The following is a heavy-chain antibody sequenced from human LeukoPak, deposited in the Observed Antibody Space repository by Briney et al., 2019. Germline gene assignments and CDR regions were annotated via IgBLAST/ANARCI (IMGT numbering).Heavy chain of an antibody. V-gene: IGHV4-4*07. J-gene: IGHJ6*03. CDR1: GGSISSYY. Sequence: SETLSLTCTVSGGSISSYYWSWIRQPAGKGLEWIGRIYTSGSTNYNPSLKSRVTMSVDTSKNQFSLKLSSVTAADTAVYYCARVAGTGGVWYYYMDVWGKGTTVTVPS. CDR3: ARVAGTGGVWYYYMDV. D-gene: IGHD2-8*02. CDR2: IYTSGST.